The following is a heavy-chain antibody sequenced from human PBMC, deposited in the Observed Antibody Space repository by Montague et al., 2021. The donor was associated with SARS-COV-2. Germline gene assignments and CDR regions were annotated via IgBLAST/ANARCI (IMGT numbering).Heavy chain of an antibody. Sequence: SETLSLTCAVYGGSFSDYYWNWIRQPPGKGLEWIGDINHSGRTNXNPSLKSRVTVSLDTSKNQFSLKLSSVTAADTAVYYCARVGRQQLVRLSGMDVWGQGTTVTVSS. CDR3: ARVGRQQLVRLSGMDV. CDR2: INHSGRT. D-gene: IGHD6-13*01. V-gene: IGHV4-34*01. J-gene: IGHJ6*02. CDR1: GGSFSDYY.